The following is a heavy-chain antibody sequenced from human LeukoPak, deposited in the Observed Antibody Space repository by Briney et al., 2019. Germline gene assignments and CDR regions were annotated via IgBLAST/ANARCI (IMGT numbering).Heavy chain of an antibody. J-gene: IGHJ5*02. CDR1: GDSIRSNNYH. CDR3: VRRVNTYGGWFDR. CDR2: INYSGNT. Sequence: SETLSLTCSVSGDSIRSNNYHWGWIRPSPGKGLEWIGTINYSGNTYYNPSLNSRVTISADTSRNQFSLKLSSVTAADTAIYYCVRRVNTYGGWFDRWGQGALVTVSS. V-gene: IGHV4-39*01. D-gene: IGHD5-18*01.